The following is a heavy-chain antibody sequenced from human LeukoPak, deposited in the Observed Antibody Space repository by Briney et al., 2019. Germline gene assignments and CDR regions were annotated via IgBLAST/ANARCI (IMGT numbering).Heavy chain of an antibody. J-gene: IGHJ4*02. CDR2: IYYSGST. D-gene: IGHD2-21*01. Sequence: SETLSLTCTVSGGSISSSTYYWGWIRQPPGKGLEWIGNIYYSGSTYYNPSLKSRVTISVDTSKNQFSLKLSSVTAADTAVYYCARYSGLGVPDFWGQGTLVTVSS. V-gene: IGHV4-39*01. CDR1: GGSISSSTYY. CDR3: ARYSGLGVPDF.